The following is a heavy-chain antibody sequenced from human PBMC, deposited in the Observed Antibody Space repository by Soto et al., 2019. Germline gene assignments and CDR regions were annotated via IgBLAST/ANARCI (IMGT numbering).Heavy chain of an antibody. J-gene: IGHJ5*02. CDR1: GLTLSRHA. CDR3: TQTAPVS. D-gene: IGHD2-8*01. V-gene: IGHV3-49*04. Sequence: GGSLRLSCAASGLTLSRHAMTWARQAPGKGLEWVGFIRSKAYGGTTEYAASVKGRFTISRDDSKSIAYLQMNSLKTEDTAVYYCTQTAPVSWGQGTLVTVSS. CDR2: IRSKAYGGTT.